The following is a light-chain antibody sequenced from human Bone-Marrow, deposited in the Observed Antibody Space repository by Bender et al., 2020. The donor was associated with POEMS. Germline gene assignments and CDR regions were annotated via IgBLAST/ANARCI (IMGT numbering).Light chain of an antibody. Sequence: QSALTQPASVSGSPGQSITISCTGTSSDVGSYNVVSWYQQHPGKVPKVMIYEGNKRPSGVSNRFSGSKSGNTASLTISGLQAEDEADYYCCSYAGSYTYVFGTGTKVTVL. CDR1: SSDVGSYNV. J-gene: IGLJ1*01. V-gene: IGLV2-23*01. CDR3: CSYAGSYTYV. CDR2: EGN.